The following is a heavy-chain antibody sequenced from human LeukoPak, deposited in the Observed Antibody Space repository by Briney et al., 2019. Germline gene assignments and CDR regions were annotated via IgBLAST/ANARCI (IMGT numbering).Heavy chain of an antibody. J-gene: IGHJ4*02. CDR2: INSISGEI. CDR3: ARDHGYAFDY. Sequence: GGSLRLSCVASGFTFSSYEMNWVRQAPGKGLEWVSYINSISGEIWYADSVKGRFTISRDDAKNSLYLQMNSLRDEDTAVYYCARDHGYAFDYWGQGTLVTVSS. CDR1: GFTFSSYE. V-gene: IGHV3-48*02. D-gene: IGHD5-12*01.